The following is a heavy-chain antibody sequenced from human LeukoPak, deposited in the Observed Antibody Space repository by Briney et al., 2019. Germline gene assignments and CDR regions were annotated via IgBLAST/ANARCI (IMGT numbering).Heavy chain of an antibody. J-gene: IGHJ5*02. Sequence: ASVKVSCKASGYTFTSYGISWVRQAPGQGLEWMGWISAYNGNTNYAQKLQGRVTMTTDTSTSTAYMELRSLRSDDTAVYYCARVVGYCSGGSCYQRGPAWFDPWGQGTLVTVSS. V-gene: IGHV1-18*01. CDR3: ARVVGYCSGGSCYQRGPAWFDP. D-gene: IGHD2-15*01. CDR1: GYTFTSYG. CDR2: ISAYNGNT.